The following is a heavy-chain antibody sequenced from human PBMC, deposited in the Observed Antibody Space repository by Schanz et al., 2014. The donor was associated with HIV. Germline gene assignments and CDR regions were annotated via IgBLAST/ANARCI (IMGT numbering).Heavy chain of an antibody. CDR2: IESISDSGTA. J-gene: IGHJ3*02. D-gene: IGHD2-8*01. Sequence: VQLVESGGGVVQPGRSLRLSCAASGLTFSSYAMNWVRQAPGKGLEWIGRIESISDSGTAHYAAPVKGRFTISRDDSKKTLYLQMNSLTTEDTAVYYCARGVVVAGVGRAFDTWGRGTLVTVSS. V-gene: IGHV3-15*04. CDR1: GLTFSSYA. CDR3: ARGVVVAGVGRAFDT.